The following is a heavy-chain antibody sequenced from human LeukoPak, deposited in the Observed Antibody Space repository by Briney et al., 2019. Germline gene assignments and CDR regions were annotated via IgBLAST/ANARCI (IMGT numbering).Heavy chain of an antibody. CDR3: AAVGGSWPYYFDY. CDR1: GYTLTELS. CDR2: FDPEDGET. V-gene: IGHV1-24*01. J-gene: IGHJ4*02. D-gene: IGHD2-15*01. Sequence: ASVKVSCKVSGYTLTELSMHWVRQAPGKGLEWMGGFDPEDGETIYTQKFQGRVTMTEDTSTDTAYMELSSLRSEDTAVYYCAAVGGSWPYYFDYWGQGTLVTVSS.